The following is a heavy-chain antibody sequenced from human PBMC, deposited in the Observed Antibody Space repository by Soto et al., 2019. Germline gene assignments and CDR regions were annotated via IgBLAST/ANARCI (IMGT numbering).Heavy chain of an antibody. V-gene: IGHV3-11*01. Sequence: GGSLRLSCATSGFTFSDYYMTWIRQAPGKGLEWVSYISHSGTTIYYADSVKGRFTVSRDNAQNSLYLQMNSLRAEDTAVYYCAADPYYYASSYWGQGTLVTVSS. CDR3: AADPYYYASSY. CDR1: GFTFSDYY. D-gene: IGHD3-10*01. J-gene: IGHJ4*02. CDR2: ISHSGTTI.